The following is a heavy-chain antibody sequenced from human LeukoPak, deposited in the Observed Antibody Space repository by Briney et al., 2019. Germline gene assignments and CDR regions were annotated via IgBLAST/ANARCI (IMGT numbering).Heavy chain of an antibody. CDR1: KFTFSSYW. CDR3: AGRDNWNYAHFDY. D-gene: IGHD1-7*01. V-gene: IGHV3-74*01. Sequence: GGSLRLSCAASKFTFSSYWMHWVRQAPGKGLVWVSRINPDGSTTNYADSVKGRFTISRDNAKNTLYLQMNSLRAEDTAVYYCAGRDNWNYAHFDYWGQGTLVTVSS. CDR2: INPDGSTT. J-gene: IGHJ4*02.